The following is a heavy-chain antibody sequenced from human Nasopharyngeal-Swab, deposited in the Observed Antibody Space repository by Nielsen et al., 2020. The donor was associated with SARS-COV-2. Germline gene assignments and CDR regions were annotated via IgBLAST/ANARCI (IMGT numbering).Heavy chain of an antibody. CDR2: IYYGGRT. D-gene: IGHD6-13*01. J-gene: IGHJ4*02. Sequence: SETLSLTCTVSGGSISSITYYWAWIRQPPGKGLEWIGSIYYGGRTYYNPSLKSRVTISVDTSKNQFSLKLSSVTAADTAVYYCATLSSSWYEYYFDYWGQGTLVTVSS. CDR3: ATLSSSWYEYYFDY. V-gene: IGHV4-39*01. CDR1: GGSISSITYY.